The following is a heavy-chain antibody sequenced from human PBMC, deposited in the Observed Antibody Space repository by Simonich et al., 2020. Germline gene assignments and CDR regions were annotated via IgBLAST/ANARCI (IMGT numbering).Heavy chain of an antibody. CDR3: ARDSPGSVWSGYYYYGMDV. CDR1: GYTFTSYD. J-gene: IGHJ6*02. CDR2: MNPNSGNT. D-gene: IGHD3-3*01. V-gene: IGHV1-8*03. Sequence: QVQLVQSGAEVKKPGASVKVSCKASGYTFTSYDINWVRQATGQGLEWMGWMNPNSGNTGYAQKFQGRVTITRNTSISTAYMELSSLRSDDTAVYYCARDSPGSVWSGYYYYGMDVWGQGTTVTVSS.